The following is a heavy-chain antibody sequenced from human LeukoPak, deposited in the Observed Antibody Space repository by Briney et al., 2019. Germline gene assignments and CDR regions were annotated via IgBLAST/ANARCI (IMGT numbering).Heavy chain of an antibody. J-gene: IGHJ4*02. CDR1: GGSISSGGYF. Sequence: ASETLSLTCTVSGGSISSGGYFWSWIRQHPGKGLEWIGYIYYSGSTSYNPSLKGRVTISLDTSKNQFSLKLSSVTAADTAVYYCARVPDSDSSFDYWGQGTLVTVSS. D-gene: IGHD3-22*01. CDR2: IYYSGST. V-gene: IGHV4-31*03. CDR3: ARVPDSDSSFDY.